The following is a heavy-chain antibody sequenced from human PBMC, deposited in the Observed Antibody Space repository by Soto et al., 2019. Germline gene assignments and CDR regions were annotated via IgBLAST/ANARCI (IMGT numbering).Heavy chain of an antibody. CDR3: ARRNRVGSWYSGYFDY. Sequence: QVQLVESGGGVVQPGRSLRLSCAASGFTFSSYGMHWVRQAPGKGLEWVAVISYDGSNKYYADSVKGRFTISRDKSKNTLYLQMNSLRAEDTAVYYCARRNRVGSWYSGYFDYWGQGTLVTVSS. D-gene: IGHD6-13*01. V-gene: IGHV3-30*03. CDR2: ISYDGSNK. J-gene: IGHJ4*02. CDR1: GFTFSSYG.